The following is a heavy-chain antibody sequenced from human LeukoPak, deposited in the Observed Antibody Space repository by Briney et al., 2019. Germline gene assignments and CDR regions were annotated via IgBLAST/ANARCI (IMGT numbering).Heavy chain of an antibody. J-gene: IGHJ4*02. CDR2: IRSKAYGGTT. V-gene: IGHV3-49*03. CDR1: GFTFGDYA. Sequence: GGSLRLSCTASGFTFGDYAMSWIRQAPGKGLEWVGFIRSKAYGGTTEYAASVKGRFTISRDDSKSIAYLQMNSLKTEDTSVYYCTRGRFLEWLFSDWVQGTLVTVSS. CDR3: TRGRFLEWLFSD. D-gene: IGHD3-3*01.